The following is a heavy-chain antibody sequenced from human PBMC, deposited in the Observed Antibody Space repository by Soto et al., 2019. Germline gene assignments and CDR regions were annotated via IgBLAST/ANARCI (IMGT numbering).Heavy chain of an antibody. D-gene: IGHD7-27*01. CDR1: GFTFSSYA. J-gene: IGHJ4*02. CDR2: ISYDGSNK. Sequence: QVQLVEAGGGVVQPGRSLRLSCAASGFTFSSYAMHWVRQAPGKGLEWVAVISYDGSNKYYADSVKGRFTISRDNSKNTLYLQMNRLRAEDTAVSYCARGARNWGSFDYWGQGTLVTVSS. CDR3: ARGARNWGSFDY. V-gene: IGHV3-30-3*01.